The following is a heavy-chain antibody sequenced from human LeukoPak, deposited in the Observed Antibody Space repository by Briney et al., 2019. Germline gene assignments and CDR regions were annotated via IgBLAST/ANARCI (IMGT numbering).Heavy chain of an antibody. CDR3: AATPPYGSGSYYNY. V-gene: IGHV3-33*01. CDR2: IWYDGSNK. Sequence: PGGSLRLSCAASGFTFSSYGMHWVRQAPGKGLGWVAVIWYDGSNKYYADSVKGRFTISRDNSKDTLYLQMNSLRAEDTAVYYCAATPPYGSGSYYNYWGQGTPVTVSS. D-gene: IGHD3-10*01. J-gene: IGHJ4*02. CDR1: GFTFSSYG.